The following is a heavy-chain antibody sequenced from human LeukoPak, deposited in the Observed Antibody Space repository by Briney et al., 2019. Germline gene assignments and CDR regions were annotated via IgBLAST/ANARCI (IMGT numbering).Heavy chain of an antibody. J-gene: IGHJ5*02. Sequence: ASVKVSCTASGYTFTSYGISWVRQAPGHGPEWMGWISAYNGNTNYAQKLQGRVTMTTDTSTSTAYMELRSLRSDDTAVYYCARDVVVVPAAITAYNWFDPWGQGTLVTVSS. CDR3: ARDVVVVPAAITAYNWFDP. D-gene: IGHD2-2*01. V-gene: IGHV1-18*01. CDR1: GYTFTSYG. CDR2: ISAYNGNT.